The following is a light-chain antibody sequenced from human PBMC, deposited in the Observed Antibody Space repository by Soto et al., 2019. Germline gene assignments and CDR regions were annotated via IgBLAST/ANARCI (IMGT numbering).Light chain of an antibody. CDR3: QQYNKWPRT. V-gene: IGKV3-15*01. Sequence: EIVTTQSPATLSVSPGERATLSCRASQSISSDVAWYQQKPGQAPRLLIYGASTTATGIPARFSGSGSGTEFTLTISSLQSEDFAVYNCQQYNKWPRTFGQGTKVEIK. CDR1: QSISSD. CDR2: GAS. J-gene: IGKJ2*01.